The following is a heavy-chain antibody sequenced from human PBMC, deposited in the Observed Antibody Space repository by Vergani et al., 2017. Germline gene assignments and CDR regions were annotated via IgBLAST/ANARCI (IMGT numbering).Heavy chain of an antibody. D-gene: IGHD6-19*01. CDR1: GFTFIMHA. CDR3: AKVGRSEVAGTFGAFDI. V-gene: IGHV3-23*01. CDR2: LSASDRRM. J-gene: IGHJ3*02. Sequence: EVQLLESGGDLVQPGGSLRLSCAASGFTFIMHAMSWVRQAPGKGLEWVSTLSASDRRMHYSDSVKGRFTISRDNSKNTLFLHMNSLRHEDTAVYYCAKVGRSEVAGTFGAFDIWGQGTMVTVSS.